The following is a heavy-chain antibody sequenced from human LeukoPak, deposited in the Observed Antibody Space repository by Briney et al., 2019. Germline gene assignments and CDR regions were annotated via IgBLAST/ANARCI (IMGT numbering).Heavy chain of an antibody. D-gene: IGHD5-12*01. J-gene: IGHJ4*02. V-gene: IGHV4-39*01. CDR3: ARADPYEYYFDY. Sequence: SETLSLTCTVSGGSISSSSYYWGWIRQPPGKGLEWIGSIYYSGSTYYNPSLKSRVTISVDTSKNQFSLKLSSVTAADTAVYYCARADPYEYYFDYWGQGTLVTVSS. CDR2: IYYSGST. CDR1: GGSISSSSYY.